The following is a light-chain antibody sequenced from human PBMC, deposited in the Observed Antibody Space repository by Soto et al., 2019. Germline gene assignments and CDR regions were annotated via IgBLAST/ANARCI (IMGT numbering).Light chain of an antibody. CDR3: QQDNNWPLT. J-gene: IGKJ1*01. CDR1: QSVSSN. V-gene: IGKV3-15*01. CDR2: GAS. Sequence: EIVMTQSPATLSVSPGERATLSCRASQSVSSNLAWYQQKPGQAPGLLIYGASTRAPGIPARFSGSGSGTYFTLASISLQSEDFSGYYCQQDNNWPLTFGQGTRVEIK.